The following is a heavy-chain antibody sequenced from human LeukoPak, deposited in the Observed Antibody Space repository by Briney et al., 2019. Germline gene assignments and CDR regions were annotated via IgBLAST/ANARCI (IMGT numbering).Heavy chain of an antibody. CDR1: GDSISSGDYY. CDR2: IYYSGTT. CDR3: ARDADSSSWYRIY. Sequence: SQTLSLTCTVSGDSISSGDYYWSWVRQPPGKGLEWIGFIYYSGTTYYNPSLKSRITISIDTSKNQFSLKLSSVTAADTAVYYCARDADSSSWYRIYWGQGTLVTVSS. J-gene: IGHJ4*02. V-gene: IGHV4-30-4*08. D-gene: IGHD6-13*01.